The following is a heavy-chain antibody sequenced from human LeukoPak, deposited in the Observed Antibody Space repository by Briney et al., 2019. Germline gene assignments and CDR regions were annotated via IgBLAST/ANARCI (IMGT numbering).Heavy chain of an antibody. CDR2: IYYSGST. Sequence: PSETLSLTCTVSGGSISSGDDYWSWIRQPPGKGLEWIGYIYYSGSTYYNPSLKSRVTISVDTSKNQFSLKLSSVTAADTAVYCCARVGWDDYGDYNDYWGQGTLVTVSS. CDR3: ARVGWDDYGDYNDY. V-gene: IGHV4-30-4*02. J-gene: IGHJ4*02. D-gene: IGHD4-17*01. CDR1: GGSISSGDDY.